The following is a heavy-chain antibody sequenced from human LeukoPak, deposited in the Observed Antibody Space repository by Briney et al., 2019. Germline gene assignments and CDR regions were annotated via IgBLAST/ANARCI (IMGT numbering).Heavy chain of an antibody. CDR3: ARGGSTLHSAGGHDIEFYYYYYMDV. V-gene: IGHV4-59*01. CDR2: IYYSATT. D-gene: IGHD3-9*01. CDR1: GGSISSYY. J-gene: IGHJ6*03. Sequence: SETLSLTCTVSGGSISSYYWSWIRQPPGKGLEWIGFIYYSATTNYNPSLRSRVTISVDTSKNQFSLKLSSVTAADTAVYYCARGGSTLHSAGGHDIEFYYYYYMDVWGKGTTVTISS.